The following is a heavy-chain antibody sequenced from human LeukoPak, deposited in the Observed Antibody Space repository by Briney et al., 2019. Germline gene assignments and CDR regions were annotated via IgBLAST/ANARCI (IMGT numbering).Heavy chain of an antibody. D-gene: IGHD6-13*01. CDR1: GGSFSGYY. CDR2: INHSGST. V-gene: IGHV4-34*01. CDR3: ARGGIVTAGTKWLNY. J-gene: IGHJ4*02. Sequence: SETLPLTCAVYGGSFSGYYWSWIRQPPGKGLEWIGEINHSGSTNYNPSLKSRVTISVDTSKSQFSLKLNSVTAADTAVYFCARGGIVTAGTKWLNYWGQGTLVTVSS.